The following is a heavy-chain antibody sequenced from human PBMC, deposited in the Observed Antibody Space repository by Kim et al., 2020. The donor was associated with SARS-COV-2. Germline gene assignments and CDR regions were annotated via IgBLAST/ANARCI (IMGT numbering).Heavy chain of an antibody. J-gene: IGHJ4*02. CDR2: IYTSGST. V-gene: IGHV4-61*02. D-gene: IGHD2-2*01. CDR1: GGSISSGSYY. Sequence: SETLSLTCTVSGGSISSGSYYWSWIRQPAGKGLEWIGRIYTSGSTNYNPSLKSRVTISVDTSKNQFSLKLSSVTAADTAVYYCARGGGYCSSTSCYYGTAFDYWGQGTLVTVSS. CDR3: ARGGGYCSSTSCYYGTAFDY.